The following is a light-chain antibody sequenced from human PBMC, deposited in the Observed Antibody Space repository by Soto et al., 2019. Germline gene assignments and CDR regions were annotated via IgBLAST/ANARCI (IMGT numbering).Light chain of an antibody. J-gene: IGKJ2*01. CDR2: DAA. CDR1: QSVSSN. CDR3: QQYNDGPSNI. V-gene: IGKV3-15*01. Sequence: EVVMTQSPAILSVSPGERATLSCRASQSVSSNLAWYQQKPGQAPRLLVYDAATRATGITAKFSGSGSRTEFTLTINSLQSEDFVGYDCQQYNDGPSNIVGQGTKVEIK.